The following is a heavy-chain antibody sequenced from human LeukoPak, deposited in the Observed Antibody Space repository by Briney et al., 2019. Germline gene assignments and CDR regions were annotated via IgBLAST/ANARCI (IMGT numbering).Heavy chain of an antibody. CDR1: GFTFSSYS. J-gene: IGHJ3*02. D-gene: IGHD5-12*01. CDR2: ISSSSSTI. V-gene: IGHV3-48*01. CDR3: AREAILRLGAFDI. Sequence: PGGSLRLSCAASGFTFSSYSMNWVRQAPGKGLEWVSYISSSSSTIYYADSVKGRFTISRDNAKNSLYLQMNSLRAEDTAVYYCAREAILRLGAFDIWGQGTMVTVSS.